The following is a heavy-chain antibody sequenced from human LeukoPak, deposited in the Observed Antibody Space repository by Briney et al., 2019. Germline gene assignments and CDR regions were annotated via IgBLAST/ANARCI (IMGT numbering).Heavy chain of an antibody. V-gene: IGHV3-74*01. D-gene: IGHD3-10*01. J-gene: IGHJ4*02. CDR1: GFTFSSYW. CDR3: ARPYYSGSGSYGY. Sequence: GGSLRLSCAASGFTFSSYWMHWVRHAPGKGLVWVSRINTDGSSTTYADSVKGRFTISRDNAKNTLYLQMNSLRAEDTAVYYCARPYYSGSGSYGYWGQGTLVTVSS. CDR2: INTDGSST.